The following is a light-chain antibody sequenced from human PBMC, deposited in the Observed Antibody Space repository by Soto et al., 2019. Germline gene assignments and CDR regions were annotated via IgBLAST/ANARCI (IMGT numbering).Light chain of an antibody. Sequence: EIVLTHSPGTLSFSPGERATLPCGASQSVKSSYLAWYQHKPGQAPRLLIYGTSSRATGIPDRFSGSGSGTDFTLTISRLEPEDFAVYYCQQYGSSITFGQGTRLEIK. CDR1: QSVKSSY. CDR3: QQYGSSIT. V-gene: IGKV3-20*01. J-gene: IGKJ5*01. CDR2: GTS.